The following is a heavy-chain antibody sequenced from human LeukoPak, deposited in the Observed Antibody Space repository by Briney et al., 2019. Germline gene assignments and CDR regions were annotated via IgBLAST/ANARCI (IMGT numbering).Heavy chain of an antibody. D-gene: IGHD1-1*01. V-gene: IGHV1-18*01. Sequence: ASVKVSFKASGYTFTSYGINWVRQAPGQGLEWMGLISAYNDNTNYAQKLQGRVSMTTDTSTSTAYMELRSLRSDDTALYYCARYKEPASYYGMDVWGQGTTVTVSS. CDR3: ARYKEPASYYGMDV. CDR1: GYTFTSYG. CDR2: ISAYNDNT. J-gene: IGHJ6*02.